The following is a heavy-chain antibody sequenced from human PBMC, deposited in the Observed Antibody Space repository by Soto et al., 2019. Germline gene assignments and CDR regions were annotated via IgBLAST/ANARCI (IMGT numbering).Heavy chain of an antibody. J-gene: IGHJ5*02. V-gene: IGHV4-39*01. CDR2: IYYSGST. D-gene: IGHD3-3*01. CDR3: ARVSSDFWSGPGDWFDP. Sequence: QLQLQESGPGLVKPSETLSLTCTVSGGSISSSSYYWGWIRQPPGKGLEWIGSIYYSGSTYYNPSLKSRVTISVDTSKNQFSLKLSSVTAADTAVYYCARVSSDFWSGPGDWFDPWGQGTLVTVSS. CDR1: GGSISSSSYY.